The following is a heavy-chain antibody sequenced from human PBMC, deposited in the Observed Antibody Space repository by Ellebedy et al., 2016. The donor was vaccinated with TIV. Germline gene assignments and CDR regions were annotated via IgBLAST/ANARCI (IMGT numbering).Heavy chain of an antibody. CDR1: GYTFTGYY. Sequence: ASVKVSCXASGYTFTGYYMHWVRQAPGQGLEWMGWINPNSGGTNYAQKFQGRVTMTRDTSTSTVYMELSSLRSEDTAVYYCARTYYYDNRAFDYWGQGTLVTVSS. CDR2: INPNSGGT. D-gene: IGHD3-22*01. CDR3: ARTYYYDNRAFDY. V-gene: IGHV1-2*02. J-gene: IGHJ4*02.